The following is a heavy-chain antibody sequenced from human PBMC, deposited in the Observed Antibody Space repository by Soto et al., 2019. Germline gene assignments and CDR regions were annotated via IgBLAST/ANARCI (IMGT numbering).Heavy chain of an antibody. V-gene: IGHV5-51*01. CDR1: GYNFNNYW. D-gene: IGHD2-2*01. Sequence: GESLKISCKGSGYNFNNYWIGWVRQMPGKGLEWMGIIYPGDSDTKYSPAFQGQVTVSADKSISTAYLQWSSLKASDTAIYYCARQFPQRFSSIDFGGQGTTVNASS. CDR2: IYPGDSDT. J-gene: IGHJ6*02. CDR3: ARQFPQRFSSIDF.